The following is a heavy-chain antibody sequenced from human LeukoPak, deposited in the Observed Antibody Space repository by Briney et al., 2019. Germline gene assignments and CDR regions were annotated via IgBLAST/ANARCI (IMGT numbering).Heavy chain of an antibody. D-gene: IGHD3-10*01. CDR2: IIPIFGTA. Sequence: SVKVSCKASGGTFSSYAISWVRQAPGQGLEWMGGIIPIFGTANYAQKFQGRVTITADESTSTAYMELNSLRIEDTAVYYCAREYYYGSNSNAFDIWGQGTTVTVSS. CDR1: GGTFSSYA. CDR3: AREYYYGSNSNAFDI. J-gene: IGHJ3*02. V-gene: IGHV1-69*13.